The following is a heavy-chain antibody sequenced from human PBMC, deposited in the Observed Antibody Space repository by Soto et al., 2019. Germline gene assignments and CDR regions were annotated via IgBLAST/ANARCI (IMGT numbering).Heavy chain of an antibody. CDR1: GGSFSGYY. D-gene: IGHD3-9*01. Sequence: PSEALSLTCAVYGGSFSGYYWGWIRQPPGKGLEWIGEINHSGSTNYNPSLKSRVTISVDTSKNQFSLKLSSVTAADSAVYFCARLEGLATISYYFDFWGQGALVTVSS. CDR2: INHSGST. V-gene: IGHV4-34*01. CDR3: ARLEGLATISYYFDF. J-gene: IGHJ4*02.